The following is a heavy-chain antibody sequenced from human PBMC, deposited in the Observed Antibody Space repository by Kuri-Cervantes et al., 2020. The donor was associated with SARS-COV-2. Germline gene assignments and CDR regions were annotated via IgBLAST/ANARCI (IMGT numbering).Heavy chain of an antibody. CDR1: GFSLSTSGMC. V-gene: IGHV2-70*11. J-gene: IGHJ4*02. CDR3: ARIQATTVIADY. D-gene: IGHD4-11*01. Sequence: SGPTLVKPTQTLTLTCIFSGFSLSTSGMCVSWIRQPPGKALEWLARIDWDDDKYYKTSLKTRLTISKDTSKNQVVLTMTSVDPVDTATYYCARIQATTVIADYWGQGTLVTVSS. CDR2: IDWDDDK.